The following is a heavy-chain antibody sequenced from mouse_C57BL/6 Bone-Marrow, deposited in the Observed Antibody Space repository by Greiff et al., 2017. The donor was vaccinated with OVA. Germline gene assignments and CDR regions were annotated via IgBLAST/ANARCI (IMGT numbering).Heavy chain of an antibody. J-gene: IGHJ2*01. CDR2: ISSGSSTI. CDR3: ARYDYDGSFDY. Sequence: EVKVVESGGGLVQPGGSLKLSCAASGFTFSSYGMSWVRQTPGKRLEWVATISSGSSTIYYADTVKGRCTISRDNDRNTLFLQMTSLRAEDTAIYYCARYDYDGSFDYWGQGTTLTVSS. D-gene: IGHD2-4*01. V-gene: IGHV5-17*01. CDR1: GFTFSSYG.